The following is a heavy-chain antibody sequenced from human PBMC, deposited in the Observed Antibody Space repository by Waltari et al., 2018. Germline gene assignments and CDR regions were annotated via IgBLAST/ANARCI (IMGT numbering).Heavy chain of an antibody. Sequence: QVQLVQSGAEVTKPGASVKVSCKASGYTFTGYYMHCVRHAPGQGLEWMGWINPNSGGTNYAQKFQGRVTMTRDTSISTAYMELSRLRSDDTAVYYCARATIVATMGDNWFDPWGQGTLVTVSS. J-gene: IGHJ5*02. CDR1: GYTFTGYY. V-gene: IGHV1-2*02. CDR2: INPNSGGT. D-gene: IGHD5-12*01. CDR3: ARATIVATMGDNWFDP.